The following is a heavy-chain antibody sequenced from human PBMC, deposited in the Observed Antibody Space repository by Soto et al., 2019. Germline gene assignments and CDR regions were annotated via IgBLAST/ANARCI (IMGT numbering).Heavy chain of an antibody. CDR2: ISAYNGNT. V-gene: IGHV1-18*01. CDR1: GYTFTSYG. CDR3: ARGGAYCSGGSCPPDYMDV. J-gene: IGHJ6*03. D-gene: IGHD2-15*01. Sequence: GPSVKVSCKASGYTFTSYGISWVRQAPGQGLEWMGWISAYNGNTNYAQKLQGRVTMTTDTSTSTAYMELRSLRSDDTAVYYCARGGAYCSGGSCPPDYMDVWGKGTTVTVSS.